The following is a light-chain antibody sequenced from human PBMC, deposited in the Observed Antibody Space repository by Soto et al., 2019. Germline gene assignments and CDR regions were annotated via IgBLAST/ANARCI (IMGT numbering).Light chain of an antibody. CDR1: SSNIGAGYD. CDR2: ENN. J-gene: IGLJ3*02. V-gene: IGLV1-40*01. CDR3: QSYDSRLSSWV. Sequence: QSVLTQPPSVSGAPGQRVTISCTESSSNIGAGYDVHWYHQLPGTAPKLLIYENNNRPSGVPDRISGSKSGTSASLAITGLQAEDEADYYCQSYDSRLSSWVFGGGTKLTVL.